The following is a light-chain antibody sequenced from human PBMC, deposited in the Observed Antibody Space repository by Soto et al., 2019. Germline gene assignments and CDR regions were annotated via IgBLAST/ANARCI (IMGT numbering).Light chain of an antibody. V-gene: IGLV2-18*02. CDR3: TSYATGSAYV. CDR2: DVS. J-gene: IGLJ1*01. Sequence: QSALTQPPSVSGSPGQSVTISCTGTSGDVGGYNRVSWYQQPPGKAPKLLIYDVSNRPSGGSTRFAGSKSGNTASLTISGLQAEDEADYYCTSYATGSAYVFGPGTKLTVL. CDR1: SGDVGGYNR.